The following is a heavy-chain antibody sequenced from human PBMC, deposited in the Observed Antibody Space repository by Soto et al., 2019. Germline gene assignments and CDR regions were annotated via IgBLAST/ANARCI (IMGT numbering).Heavy chain of an antibody. V-gene: IGHV6-1*01. CDR1: GDSVSSDITS. CDR2: TYYRSKWFH. J-gene: IGHJ3*01. Sequence: QGQLQQSGPGLVKPSQTLSLTCAISGDSVSSDITSWNWIRQSPSRGLEWLGRTYYRSKWFHDYEVSVKTRITINPDTSKNHLSLELNSMDPEDTAVYYCARGNALAVWGQGTVVTVSS. CDR3: ARGNALAV. D-gene: IGHD3-10*01.